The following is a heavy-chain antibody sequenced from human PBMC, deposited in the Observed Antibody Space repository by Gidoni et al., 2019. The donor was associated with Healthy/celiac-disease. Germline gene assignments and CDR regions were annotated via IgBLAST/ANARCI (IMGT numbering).Heavy chain of an antibody. Sequence: EVQLVESGGGLVQPGRSLRLSCAASGFTFDDYARHWVRQATGKGLGWVAGISWNSGSIGYADSVKGRFTISRDNAKNSLYLQMNSLRAEETALYYCAKNNYYDSSGYSGDAFDIWGQGTMVTVSS. D-gene: IGHD3-22*01. V-gene: IGHV3-9*01. CDR3: AKNNYYDSSGYSGDAFDI. J-gene: IGHJ3*02. CDR2: ISWNSGSI. CDR1: GFTFDDYA.